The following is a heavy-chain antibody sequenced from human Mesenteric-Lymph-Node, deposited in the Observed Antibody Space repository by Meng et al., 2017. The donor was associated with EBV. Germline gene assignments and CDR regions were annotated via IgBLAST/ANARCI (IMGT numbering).Heavy chain of an antibody. D-gene: IGHD4-11*01. V-gene: IGHV2-5*02. CDR1: GFSLSTSGVA. Sequence: QITLKESGPTLVKPTQTLTLPCTFSGFSLSTSGVAVGWVRQPPGKALEWLALIYWDDDKRFSPSLKSRLSITKDTSKNEVILTMTGMDPEDTATYYCVRKAYHNYVAFDPWGPGTMVTVSS. CDR2: IYWDDDK. J-gene: IGHJ5*02. CDR3: VRKAYHNYVAFDP.